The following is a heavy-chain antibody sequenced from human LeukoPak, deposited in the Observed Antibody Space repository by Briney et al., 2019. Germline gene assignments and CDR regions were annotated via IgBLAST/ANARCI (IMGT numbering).Heavy chain of an antibody. J-gene: IGHJ3*02. V-gene: IGHV3-48*04. CDR2: ISSSGNNK. Sequence: GGSLRLSCAASGFTFSSYSMNWVRQAPGKGLEWVSYISSSGNNKYYADSVRGRFTISRDNAKNSLYLQMNSLRAEDTAVYYCAREGLAEDAFDIWGQGTMVTVSS. CDR3: AREGLAEDAFDI. CDR1: GFTFSSYS. D-gene: IGHD1-14*01.